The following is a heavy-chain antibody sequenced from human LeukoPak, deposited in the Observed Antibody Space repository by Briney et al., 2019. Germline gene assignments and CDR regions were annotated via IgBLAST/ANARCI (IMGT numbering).Heavy chain of an antibody. J-gene: IGHJ5*02. CDR2: MKNKAGGGAT. Sequence: GGSLRLSCAASGFSLSSAWMNWVRQAPGKGLEWVGRMKNKAGGGATDHAAPVKGRFTISRDDSSNMFYLQMNGLKTEDTAVYYCTVNQESTAWGQGTLVTVSS. V-gene: IGHV3-15*07. CDR3: TVNQESTA. CDR1: GFSLSSAW. D-gene: IGHD2-8*02.